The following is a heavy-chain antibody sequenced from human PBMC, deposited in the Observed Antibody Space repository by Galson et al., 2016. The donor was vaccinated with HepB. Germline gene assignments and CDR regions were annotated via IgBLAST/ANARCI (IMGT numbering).Heavy chain of an antibody. CDR2: IRGSGGST. CDR1: GFTFSSYD. CDR3: AKIGQRTPHPDY. J-gene: IGHJ4*02. Sequence: SLRLSCAASGFTFSSYDMSWVRQAPGKGLEWVSAIRGSGGSTFYADSVKGRFTISRDNSMNTLYLQMNSLRAEDTAVYYCAKIGQRTPHPDYWGQGTLVTVSS. V-gene: IGHV3-23*01.